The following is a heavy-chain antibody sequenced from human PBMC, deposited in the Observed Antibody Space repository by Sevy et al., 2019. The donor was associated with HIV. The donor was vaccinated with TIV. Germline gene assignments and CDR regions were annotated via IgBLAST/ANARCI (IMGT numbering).Heavy chain of an antibody. J-gene: IGHJ5*02. CDR3: GREYLHWFDP. V-gene: IGHV3-33*01. CDR1: GFIFYTFG. CDR2: ISYDGSNK. Sequence: GGSLRLSCEASGFIFYTFGMHWVRQAPGKGLEWVAVISYDGSNKYYADSVKGRFTISRDNSKNTMFLLMNGLRTEDTAVYYWGREYLHWFDPWGQGTLVTVSS.